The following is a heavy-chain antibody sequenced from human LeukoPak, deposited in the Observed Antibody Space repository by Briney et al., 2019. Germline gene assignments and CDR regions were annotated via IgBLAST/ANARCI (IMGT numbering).Heavy chain of an antibody. J-gene: IGHJ4*02. CDR1: GYTFTSYG. CDR2: ISAYNGNT. CDR3: ARDGGGQWEPPHFDY. V-gene: IGHV1-18*01. Sequence: ASVKVSCKASGYTFTSYGISWVRQAPGQGLEWMGWISAYNGNTNYAQKLQGRVTMTTDTSTSTAYMELRSLRSDDTAVYYCARDGGGQWEPPHFDYWGQGTLVTVSS. D-gene: IGHD1-26*01.